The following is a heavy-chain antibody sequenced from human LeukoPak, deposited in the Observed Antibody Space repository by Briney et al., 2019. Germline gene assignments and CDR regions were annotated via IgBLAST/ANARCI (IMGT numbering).Heavy chain of an antibody. CDR3: ARGPKDIVVVPAAPQGDY. CDR1: GYTCTCYG. D-gene: IGHD2-2*01. CDR2: ISAYNGNT. V-gene: IGHV1-18*01. Sequence: GASVKVSCKASGYTCTCYGISWVRQAHGQGLEWMGWISAYNGNTNYAQKLQGRVTMTTDTSTSTAYMELRSLRSDDTAVYYCARGPKDIVVVPAAPQGDYWGQGTLVTVSS. J-gene: IGHJ4*02.